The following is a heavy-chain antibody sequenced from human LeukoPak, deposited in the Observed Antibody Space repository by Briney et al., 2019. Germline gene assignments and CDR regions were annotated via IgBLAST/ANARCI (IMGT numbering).Heavy chain of an antibody. D-gene: IGHD3-10*01. CDR2: IYSGGST. CDR3: AKVRIYGSGLDAFDI. J-gene: IGHJ3*02. V-gene: IGHV3-53*01. CDR1: GFTVSSNY. Sequence: PGGSLRLSCAASGFTVSSNYMSWVRQAPGKGLEWVSVIYSGGSTYYADSVKGRFTISRDNSKNTLYLQMNSLRAEDTAVYYCAKVRIYGSGLDAFDIWGQGTMVTVSS.